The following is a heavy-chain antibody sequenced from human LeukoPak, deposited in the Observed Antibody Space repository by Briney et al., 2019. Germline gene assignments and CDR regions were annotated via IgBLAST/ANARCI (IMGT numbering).Heavy chain of an antibody. D-gene: IGHD2-21*02. CDR1: GFRFSVYW. CDR3: TTNCGGDCYIIDFDY. Sequence: GGSLRLSCAASGFRFSVYWMTWVRQAPGKGLEWVGRIKSKTDGGTTDYAAPVKGRFTISRDDSKNTLYLQMNSLKTEDTAVYYCTTNCGGDCYIIDFDYWGQGTLVTVSS. J-gene: IGHJ4*02. V-gene: IGHV3-15*01. CDR2: IKSKTDGGTT.